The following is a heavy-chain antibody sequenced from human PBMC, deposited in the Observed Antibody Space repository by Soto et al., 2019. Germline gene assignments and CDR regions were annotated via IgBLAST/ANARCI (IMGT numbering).Heavy chain of an antibody. J-gene: IGHJ5*02. CDR3: ARHPSSGYWTWFDP. CDR1: GGSISSGDW. Sequence: PSETLSLTCAVSGGSISSGDWWSWVRQPPGKGLEWIGEIYHSGSTNCNPSLESRISMSIDKSNNQFSLRLSSVTAADTAVYYCARHPSSGYWTWFDPWGQGTLVTVSS. V-gene: IGHV4-4*02. D-gene: IGHD3-22*01. CDR2: IYHSGST.